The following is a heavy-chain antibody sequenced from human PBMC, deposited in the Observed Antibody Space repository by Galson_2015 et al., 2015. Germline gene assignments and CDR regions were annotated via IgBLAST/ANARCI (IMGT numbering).Heavy chain of an antibody. D-gene: IGHD3-3*01. V-gene: IGHV4-59*01. CDR2: IYYSGST. Sequence: ATLSLTCTVSGGSISSYYWSWLRPPPGKGLEWIGYIYYSGSTNYNPSLKSRVTISVDTSKNQFSLKLSSVTAADTAVYYCARGNNDFWSGYSAARRWFDPWGQGTLVTVSS. J-gene: IGHJ5*02. CDR1: GGSISSYY. CDR3: ARGNNDFWSGYSAARRWFDP.